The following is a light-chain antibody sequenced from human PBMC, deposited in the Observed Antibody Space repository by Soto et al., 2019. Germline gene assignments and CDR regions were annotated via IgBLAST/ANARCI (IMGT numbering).Light chain of an antibody. CDR3: HQYTTYPYT. Sequence: DIQMTQSPSTLSASVGDRVTITCRASQSVTNWLAWYQQKPGKAPNLLIYGASRLQSGIPSRFSGSGSGTEFTLTISSLQPDDFATYYCHQYTTYPYTFGQGTKLEIK. CDR1: QSVTNW. V-gene: IGKV1-5*01. J-gene: IGKJ2*01. CDR2: GAS.